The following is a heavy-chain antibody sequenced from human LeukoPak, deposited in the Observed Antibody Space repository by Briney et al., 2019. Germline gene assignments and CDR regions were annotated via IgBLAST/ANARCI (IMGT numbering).Heavy chain of an antibody. D-gene: IGHD2-2*01. CDR2: ISSSGSTI. Sequence: GGSLRLSCAASGFTFSSYEMNWVRQAQGKGLEWVSYISSSGSTIYYADSVKGRFTISRDNAKNSLYLQMNSLRAEDTAVYYCARGGDIVVVPAAMQGAYNWFDPWGQGTLVTVSS. J-gene: IGHJ5*02. CDR1: GFTFSSYE. CDR3: ARGGDIVVVPAAMQGAYNWFDP. V-gene: IGHV3-48*03.